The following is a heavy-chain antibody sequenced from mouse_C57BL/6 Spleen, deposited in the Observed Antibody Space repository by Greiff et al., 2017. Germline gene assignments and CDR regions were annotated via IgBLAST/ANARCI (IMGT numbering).Heavy chain of an antibody. V-gene: IGHV1-50*01. CDR1: GYTFTSYW. J-gene: IGHJ2*01. D-gene: IGHD3-3*01. Sequence: QVQLQQSGAELVKPGASVKLSCKASGYTFTSYWMQWVKQRPGQGLEWIGEIDPSDSYTNYNQKFKGKATLTVDTSSSTAYMQLSSLTSEDSAVYYCARVDNYFDDWGQGTTLTVSA. CDR2: IDPSDSYT. CDR3: ARVDNYFDD.